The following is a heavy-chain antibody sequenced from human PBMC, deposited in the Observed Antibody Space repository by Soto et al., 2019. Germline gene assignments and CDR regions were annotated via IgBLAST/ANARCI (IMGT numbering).Heavy chain of an antibody. CDR2: INGDGSTT. J-gene: IGHJ4*02. Sequence: VHLVESGGALVQPGGSLRLSCAGSGFTFTYWMHWVRQAPGKGLVWVGRINGDGSTTNYADSVKGRFTISRDNAKNTLFLQMDSLRAEDTAVYYCARAGSYRFDYWGQGALVTVSS. CDR1: GFTFTYW. CDR3: ARAGSYRFDY. V-gene: IGHV3-74*01. D-gene: IGHD3-10*01.